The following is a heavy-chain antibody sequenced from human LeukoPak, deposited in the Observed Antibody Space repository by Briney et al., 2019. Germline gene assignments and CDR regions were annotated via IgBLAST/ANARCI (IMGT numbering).Heavy chain of an antibody. Sequence: GRSLRLSCAASGFTFSSYAMHWVRQAPGKGLEWVAVISYDGSNKYCADSVKGRFTISRDNSKNRLYLQMNSLRAEDTAVYYCAREFWGYCSGGSCPDGMEAWGKGTTVTVSS. CDR1: GFTFSSYA. CDR2: ISYDGSNK. D-gene: IGHD2-15*01. V-gene: IGHV3-30*04. CDR3: AREFWGYCSGGSCPDGMEA. J-gene: IGHJ6*04.